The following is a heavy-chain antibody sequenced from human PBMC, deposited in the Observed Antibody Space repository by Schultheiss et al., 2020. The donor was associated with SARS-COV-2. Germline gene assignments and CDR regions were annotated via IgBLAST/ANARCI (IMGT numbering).Heavy chain of an antibody. J-gene: IGHJ4*02. CDR2: IWYDGSNK. V-gene: IGHV3-33*08. D-gene: IGHD5-18*01. CDR3: ARDFANSLGLY. Sequence: GGSLRLSCSASGFTFSSYGMHWVRQAPGKGLEWVAVIWYDGSNKYYADSVKGRFTISRDNSKNTLYLQMNSLRAEDTAVYYCARDFANSLGLYWGQGTLVTVSS. CDR1: GFTFSSYG.